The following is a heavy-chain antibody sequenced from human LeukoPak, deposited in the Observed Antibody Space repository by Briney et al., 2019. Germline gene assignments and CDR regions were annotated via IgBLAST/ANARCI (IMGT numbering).Heavy chain of an antibody. D-gene: IGHD6-6*01. Sequence: SETLSLTCTVSGGSISSSSYYWGWIRQPPGKGLEWIGSIYYSVSTYYNPSLKSRVTLSVDTSKNQFSLKLSSVTAADTAVYYCARRNEYSSSGFDYWGQGTLVTVSS. CDR1: GGSISSSSYY. CDR2: IYYSVST. V-gene: IGHV4-39*01. CDR3: ARRNEYSSSGFDY. J-gene: IGHJ4*02.